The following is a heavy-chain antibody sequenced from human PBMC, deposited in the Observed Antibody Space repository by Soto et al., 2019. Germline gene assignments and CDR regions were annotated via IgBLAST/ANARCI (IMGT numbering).Heavy chain of an antibody. CDR3: ARYVRLGAHSWYPSGYYYYGMDV. CDR2: INHSGST. J-gene: IGHJ6*02. CDR1: GGSFSGYY. V-gene: IGHV4-34*01. D-gene: IGHD6-13*01. Sequence: QVQLQQWGAGLLKPSETLSLTCAVYGGSFSGYYWSWIRQPPGKGLEWIGEINHSGSTNYNPSLRSRVTISVDTSKNQFSLKLSSVTAADTAVYYCARYVRLGAHSWYPSGYYYYGMDVWGQGTTVTVSS.